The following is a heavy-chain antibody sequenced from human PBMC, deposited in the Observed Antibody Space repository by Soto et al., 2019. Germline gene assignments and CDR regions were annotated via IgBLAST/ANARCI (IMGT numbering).Heavy chain of an antibody. V-gene: IGHV4-31*02. J-gene: IGHJ6*02. CDR2: IYYSGST. CDR1: GGSISSGCYY. Sequence: LCGGSISSGCYYWSWIRQHPGKGLEWIGYIYYSGSTYYNPSLKSRVTISVDTSKNQFSLKLSSVTAADTAVYYCARGGRRSPAMDVWGQGTTVTVSS. CDR3: ARGGRRSPAMDV.